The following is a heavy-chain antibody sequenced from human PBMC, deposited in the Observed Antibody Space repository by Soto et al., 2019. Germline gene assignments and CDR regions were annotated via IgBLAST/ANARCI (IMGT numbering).Heavy chain of an antibody. CDR1: GGSISSYY. J-gene: IGHJ4*02. CDR3: ARDLWGGLYFDY. CDR2: IYYSGST. Sequence: PSETLSLTCTVSGGSISSYYWSWIRQPPGKGLEWIGYIYYSGSTNYNPSLKSRVTISVDTSKNQFSLKLSSVTAADTAVYYCARDLWGGLYFDYWGQGTLVTVS. D-gene: IGHD2-21*01. V-gene: IGHV4-59*01.